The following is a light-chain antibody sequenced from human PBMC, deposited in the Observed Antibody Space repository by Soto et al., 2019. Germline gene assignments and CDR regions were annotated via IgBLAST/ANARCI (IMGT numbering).Light chain of an antibody. J-gene: IGKJ4*01. CDR1: QNISRY. V-gene: IGKV1-39*01. CDR3: QQSDILFPVT. CDR2: AAS. Sequence: LQLNQYTSSLAASVGDSVTITCRTSQNISRYLNWYQHKPGKAPKLLIYAASTLQGGVPSRFSASGSGTDFTLTIGSLRPENFTSYYCQQSDILFPVTFGGGTKVDIK.